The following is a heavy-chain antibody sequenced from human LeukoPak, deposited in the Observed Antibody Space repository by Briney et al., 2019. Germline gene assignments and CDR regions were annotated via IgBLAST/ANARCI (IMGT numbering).Heavy chain of an antibody. CDR2: IYYSGST. D-gene: IGHD4-23*01. V-gene: IGHV4-31*03. Sequence: SETLSLTCTVSGGSISSGGYYWSWFRQHPGKGLGGIGYIYYSGSTYYNPSLKSRVTISVDTSKNQFSLKLSSVTAADTAVYYCARDRYTVVSWYFDLWGRGTLVTVSS. CDR3: ARDRYTVVSWYFDL. CDR1: GGSISSGGYY. J-gene: IGHJ2*01.